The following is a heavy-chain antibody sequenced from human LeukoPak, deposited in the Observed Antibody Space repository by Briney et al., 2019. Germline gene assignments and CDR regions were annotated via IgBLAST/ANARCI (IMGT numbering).Heavy chain of an antibody. CDR1: GGSFSGYY. V-gene: IGHV4-4*07. Sequence: SETLSLTCAVYGGSFSGYYWSWIRQPAGKGLEWIGRIYTSGSTNYNPSLKSRVTMSVDTSKNQFSLKLSSVTAADTAVYYCAREGDFYGSGSYVAYWGQGTLVTVSS. D-gene: IGHD3-10*01. J-gene: IGHJ4*02. CDR3: AREGDFYGSGSYVAY. CDR2: IYTSGST.